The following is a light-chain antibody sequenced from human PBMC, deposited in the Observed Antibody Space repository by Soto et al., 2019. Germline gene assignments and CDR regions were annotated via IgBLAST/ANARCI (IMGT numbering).Light chain of an antibody. Sequence: IHLTQSPSSLSASVGDRVTITCRASQGISSYLGWYQQKPGKAPNLLIYDASTLHSGVPSRFSGGGSGTDFTLTISSLQPEDFAVYYCQYYGTSPPERGTFGQGTRLEIK. CDR3: QYYGTSPPERGT. V-gene: IGKV1-9*01. CDR2: DAS. CDR1: QGISSY. J-gene: IGKJ5*01.